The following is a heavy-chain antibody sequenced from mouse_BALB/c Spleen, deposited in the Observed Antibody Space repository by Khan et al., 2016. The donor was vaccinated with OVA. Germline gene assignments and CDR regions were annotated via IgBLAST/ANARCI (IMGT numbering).Heavy chain of an antibody. D-gene: IGHD2-10*01. V-gene: IGHV1-4*01. CDR1: GYTFTSYT. Sequence: VQLQESGTELARPGASVKMSCKASGYTFTSYTMHWVQQRPGQGLEWIGYINPSSGYTNYNQKFKDKATLTADKSSITAYMQLSSLTSEDSAIYYGAREGAYKRADGWFAYWGQGTLVTVSA. CDR3: AREGAYKRADGWFAY. J-gene: IGHJ3*01. CDR2: INPSSGYT.